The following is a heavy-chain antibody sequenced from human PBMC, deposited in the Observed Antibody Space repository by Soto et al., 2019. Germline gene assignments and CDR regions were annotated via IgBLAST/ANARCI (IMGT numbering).Heavy chain of an antibody. D-gene: IGHD3-22*01. V-gene: IGHV4-30-4*01. CDR2: IYYSGST. J-gene: IGHJ4*02. CDR3: ARENYYDSSGYYFDY. CDR1: GGSISSGDYY. Sequence: SETLSLTCTVSGGSISSGDYYWSWIRQPPGKGLEWIGYIYYSGSTYYNPSLKSRVTISVDTSKNQFSLKLSSVTAADTAVYYCARENYYDSSGYYFDYWGQGTLVTVSS.